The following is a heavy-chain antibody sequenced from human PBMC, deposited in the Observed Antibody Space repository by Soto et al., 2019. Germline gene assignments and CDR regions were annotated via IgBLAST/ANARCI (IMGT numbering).Heavy chain of an antibody. CDR3: ARGRSGGARDFDN. Sequence: QVQLVQSGGEVTRPGASVRVSCKASGYTFNSYGISWVRQAPGQGLEWMGWISSYNGHTDYARKFQGRVAMTTDISTNTVSMELRDLRSDDTAVYYCARGRSGGARDFDNWGQGTLVTVSS. V-gene: IGHV1-18*01. J-gene: IGHJ4*02. CDR2: ISSYNGHT. D-gene: IGHD3-3*01. CDR1: GYTFNSYG.